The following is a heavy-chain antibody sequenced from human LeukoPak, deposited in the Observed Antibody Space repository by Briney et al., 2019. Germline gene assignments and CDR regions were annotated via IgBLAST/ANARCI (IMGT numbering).Heavy chain of an antibody. Sequence: SETLSLTCAVYGGSFSGYYWSWIRQPPGKGLEWIGEINHSGSTNYNPSLKSRVTISVDTSKNQFSLKLSSVTAADTAVYYCARYPTYSSSWYARAFDIWGQGTMVTVSS. D-gene: IGHD6-13*01. V-gene: IGHV4-34*01. CDR3: ARYPTYSSSWYARAFDI. CDR2: INHSGST. J-gene: IGHJ3*02. CDR1: GGSFSGYY.